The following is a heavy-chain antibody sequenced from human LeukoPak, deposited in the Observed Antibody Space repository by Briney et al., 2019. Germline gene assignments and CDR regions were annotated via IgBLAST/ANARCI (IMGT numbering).Heavy chain of an antibody. CDR2: INTNTGNP. CDR1: GYTFNNFP. V-gene: IGHV7-4-1*01. J-gene: IGHJ4*02. CDR3: ARAGTAMVTDYDY. D-gene: IGHD5-18*01. Sequence: GASVKVSCKASGYTFNNFPMNWVRQAPGQGLEWMGWINTNTGNPTYAQGFTGRFVFSTDTSVSTAYLQIRSLKAEDTAVYYCARAGTAMVTDYDYWGQGTLVTVSS.